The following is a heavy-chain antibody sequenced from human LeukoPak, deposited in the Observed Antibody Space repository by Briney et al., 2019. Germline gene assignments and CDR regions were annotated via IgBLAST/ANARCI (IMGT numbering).Heavy chain of an antibody. D-gene: IGHD5-12*01. J-gene: IGHJ3*02. V-gene: IGHV3-11*04. CDR1: GFTFSDYY. CDR3: ASRGYSGYGYAFDI. Sequence: GGSLRLSCAASGFTFSDYYMSWIRQAPGKGLEWVSYISSSGSTIYYADSVKGRFTISRDNAKNSLYLQMNSLRAEDTAVYYCASRGYSGYGYAFDIWGQGTMVTVSS. CDR2: ISSSGSTI.